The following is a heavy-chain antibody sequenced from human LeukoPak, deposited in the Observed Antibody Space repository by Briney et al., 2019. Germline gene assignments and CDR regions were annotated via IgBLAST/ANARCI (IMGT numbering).Heavy chain of an antibody. CDR3: ARSIAARLGVSLDY. CDR2: IKQDGSEK. Sequence: GGSLRLSCAASGFTFSSYWMSWVRQAPGKGLEWVANIKQDGSEKYYVDSVKGRFAISRDNAKNSLYLQMNSLRAEDTAVYYCARSIAARLGVSLDYWGQGTPVTVSS. D-gene: IGHD6-6*01. CDR1: GFTFSSYW. J-gene: IGHJ4*02. V-gene: IGHV3-7*01.